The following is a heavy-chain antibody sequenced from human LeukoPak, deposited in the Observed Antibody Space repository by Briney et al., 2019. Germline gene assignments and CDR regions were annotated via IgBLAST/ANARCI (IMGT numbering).Heavy chain of an antibody. V-gene: IGHV4-59*01. D-gene: IGHD6-13*01. CDR3: ARAVSVTAAGPGY. CDR1: GGSISNYY. CDR2: IHSSGST. Sequence: SETLSLTCTVSGGSISNYYWSWIRQPPGKGLEWIAYIHSSGSTNHNPSLKSRVTISVDMSKNQFSLKLASLTTADTAIYYCARAVSVTAAGPGYWGQGTLVTVSS. J-gene: IGHJ4*02.